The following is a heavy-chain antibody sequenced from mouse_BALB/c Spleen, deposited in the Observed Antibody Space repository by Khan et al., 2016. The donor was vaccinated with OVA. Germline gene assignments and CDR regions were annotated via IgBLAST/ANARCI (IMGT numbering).Heavy chain of an antibody. CDR3: ARGYDFFAY. Sequence: VQLKESGPDLVKPGASVKISCKASGYSFTLYYMTWVKQSHGKSLEWIGRVNPNTGGSDYNQEFKGKAILTVDKSSNTAYMELHSPTSEDSAVYYRARGYDFFAYWGQGTLVTVSA. J-gene: IGHJ3*01. CDR1: GYSFTLYY. D-gene: IGHD2-14*01. V-gene: IGHV1-26*01. CDR2: VNPNTGGS.